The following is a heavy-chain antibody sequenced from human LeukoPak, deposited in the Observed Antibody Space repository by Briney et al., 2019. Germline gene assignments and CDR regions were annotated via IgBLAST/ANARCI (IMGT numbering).Heavy chain of an antibody. CDR2: INPNSGGT. Sequence: ASVKVSCKASGYTFTGYYMHWVRQAPGQGLEWMGWINPNSGGTNYAQKFQGRVTITRDTSISTAYMELSRLRSDDTAVYYCARGVWIAGSRFGRQNWFDPWGQGTLVTVSS. J-gene: IGHJ5*02. CDR1: GYTFTGYY. V-gene: IGHV1-2*02. D-gene: IGHD2-21*01. CDR3: ARGVWIAGSRFGRQNWFDP.